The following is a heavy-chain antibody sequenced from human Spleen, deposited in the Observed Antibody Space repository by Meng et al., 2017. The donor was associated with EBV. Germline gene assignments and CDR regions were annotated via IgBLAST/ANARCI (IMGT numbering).Heavy chain of an antibody. CDR1: GYSLTSYY. CDR2: INPSGGST. D-gene: IGHD4-23*01. CDR3: ARGLGGNSYFDY. V-gene: IGHV1-46*01. Sequence: QVQLVQSGGGVKKAEASLKVSCKASGYSLTSYYMHWVRPAPGQGLEWMGIINPSGGSTSYAQKFQGRVTMTRDTSTSTVYMELSSLRSEDTAVYYCARGLGGNSYFDYWGQGTLVTVSS. J-gene: IGHJ4*02.